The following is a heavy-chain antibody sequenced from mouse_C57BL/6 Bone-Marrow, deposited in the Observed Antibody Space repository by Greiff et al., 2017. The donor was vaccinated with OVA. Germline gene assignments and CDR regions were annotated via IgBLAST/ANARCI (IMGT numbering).Heavy chain of an antibody. Sequence: QVQLQQSGAELARPGASVKLSCKASGYTFTSYGISWVKQRTGQGLEWIGEIYPRSGNTYYNEKFKGKATLTADKSSSTAYMELRSLTSEDSAVYFCARLKVTDAYWGQGTLVTVSA. CDR1: GYTFTSYG. J-gene: IGHJ3*01. D-gene: IGHD2-3*01. CDR2: IYPRSGNT. CDR3: ARLKVTDAY. V-gene: IGHV1-81*01.